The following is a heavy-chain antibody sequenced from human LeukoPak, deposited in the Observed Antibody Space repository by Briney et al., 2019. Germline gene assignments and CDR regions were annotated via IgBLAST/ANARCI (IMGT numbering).Heavy chain of an antibody. J-gene: IGHJ5*02. V-gene: IGHV4-61*01. Sequence: SETLSLTCTVSGGSVSSGSYYWSWIRQPPGKGLAWIGYIYYSGSTNYNPSLKSRVTISVDTAKNQFSLKLSSVTAADTAVYYCARARRWELLESWGQGTLVTVSS. CDR2: IYYSGST. D-gene: IGHD1-26*01. CDR3: ARARRWELLES. CDR1: GGSVSSGSYY.